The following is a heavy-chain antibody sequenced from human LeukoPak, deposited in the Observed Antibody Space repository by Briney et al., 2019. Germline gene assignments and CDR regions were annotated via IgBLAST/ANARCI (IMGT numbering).Heavy chain of an antibody. CDR1: GFTFSSYA. Sequence: PGGSLRLSCAASGFTFSSYAMSWVHQAPGKGLEWVSAISGSGGSTYYADSVKGRFTISRDNSKNTRYLQMNSLRAEDTAVYYCAKGGYCSGGSCYTPGYFDYWGQGTLVTVSS. CDR3: AKGGYCSGGSCYTPGYFDY. V-gene: IGHV3-23*01. CDR2: ISGSGGST. J-gene: IGHJ4*02. D-gene: IGHD2-15*01.